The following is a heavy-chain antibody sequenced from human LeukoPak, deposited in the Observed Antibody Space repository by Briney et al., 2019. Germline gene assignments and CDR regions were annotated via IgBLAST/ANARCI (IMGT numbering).Heavy chain of an antibody. Sequence: PSETLSLTCAVSGGSISSSNWWSWVRQPPGKGLEWIGEIYHSGSTNYNPSLKSRVTISVDKSKNQFSLKLSSVTAADTAVYYCASGTGWLSHDGAFDIWRQGTIVTVSS. D-gene: IGHD3-22*01. J-gene: IGHJ3*02. CDR2: IYHSGST. CDR3: ASGTGWLSHDGAFDI. CDR1: GGSISSSNW. V-gene: IGHV4-4*02.